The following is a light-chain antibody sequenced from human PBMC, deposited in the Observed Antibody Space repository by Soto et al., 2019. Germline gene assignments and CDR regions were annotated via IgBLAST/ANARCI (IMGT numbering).Light chain of an antibody. J-gene: IGLJ2*01. CDR1: TLGDKY. CDR2: QDS. V-gene: IGLV3-1*01. Sequence: SSALTQPPSVSVSPGQTASIPCSGATLGDKYACWYQQKPGQSPVLVIYQDSKRPSGSPERFSGSNSGNTATLTISGTQAMDEADDYCQAWDSSTAVVFGGGTKLTVL. CDR3: QAWDSSTAVV.